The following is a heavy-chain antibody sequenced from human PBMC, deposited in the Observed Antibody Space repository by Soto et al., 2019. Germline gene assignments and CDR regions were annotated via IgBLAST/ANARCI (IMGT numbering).Heavy chain of an antibody. Sequence: SQTLSLTCAISGDSVSSNSAAWNWIRQSPSRGLEWLGRTYYRSKWYNDYAVSVKSRITINPDTSKNQFSLQLNSVTPEDTAVYYCARMVEYSYGQSDYYYYYGMDVWGQGTTVTVSS. CDR3: ARMVEYSYGQSDYYYYYGMDV. V-gene: IGHV6-1*01. D-gene: IGHD5-18*01. CDR1: GDSVSSNSAA. CDR2: TYYRSKWYN. J-gene: IGHJ6*02.